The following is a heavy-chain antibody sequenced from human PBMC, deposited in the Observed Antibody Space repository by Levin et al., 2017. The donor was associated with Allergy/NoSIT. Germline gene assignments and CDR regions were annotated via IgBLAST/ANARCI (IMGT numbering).Heavy chain of an antibody. V-gene: IGHV4-4*02. CDR1: GDSIDNGNW. CDR2: MYPNGNA. Sequence: SETLSLTCTVSGDSIDNGNWWTWVRQPPGEGLEWIGEMYPNGNANYNPSLKSRITMSVDKSKNQFSLKVSSVTAADTAVYFCARLPNYSYYMDVWGKGTTVTVSS. CDR3: ARLPNYSYYMDV. J-gene: IGHJ6*03.